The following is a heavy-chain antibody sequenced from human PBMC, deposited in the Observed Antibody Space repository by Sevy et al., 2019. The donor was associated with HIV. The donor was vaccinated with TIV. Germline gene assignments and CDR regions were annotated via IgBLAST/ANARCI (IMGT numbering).Heavy chain of an antibody. V-gene: IGHV3-21*01. D-gene: IGHD2-21*02. CDR1: GFTFSSYS. Sequence: GGSLRLSCAASGFTFSSYSMNWVRQAPGKGLEWVSSISSSSSYIYYADSVKGRFTISRDNAKNSLYLQMNSLRAEDTAVYYCAAGTVVTPYWFDPWGQGTLVTDSS. J-gene: IGHJ5*02. CDR2: ISSSSSYI. CDR3: AAGTVVTPYWFDP.